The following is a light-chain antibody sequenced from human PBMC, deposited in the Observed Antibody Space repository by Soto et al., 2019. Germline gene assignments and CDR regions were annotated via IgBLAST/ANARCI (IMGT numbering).Light chain of an antibody. CDR1: SSDVGGYNY. CDR2: EVS. V-gene: IGLV2-14*01. Sequence: QSVLTQPASVSGSPGRSITISCTGTSSDVGGYNYVSWYQQHPGKAPELMIYEVSNRPSGVSNRFSGSKSGNTASLTISGVQAEDEADYYCSSYTRSSTQVFGTGTKVTVL. J-gene: IGLJ1*01. CDR3: SSYTRSSTQV.